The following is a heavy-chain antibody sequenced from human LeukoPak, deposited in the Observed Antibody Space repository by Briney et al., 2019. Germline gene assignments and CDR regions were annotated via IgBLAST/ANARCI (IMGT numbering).Heavy chain of an antibody. D-gene: IGHD4-17*01. Sequence: SETLSLTCSVSGDSISSYYWTWMRQPAGKGLEWIGRIYTSGSTNYSPSLKSRVTMSVDTSKNQFFLNLTSVTAADTAVYYCAREGATTRPLDYWGQGTLVTVSP. CDR1: GDSISSYY. CDR2: IYTSGST. V-gene: IGHV4-4*07. CDR3: AREGATTRPLDY. J-gene: IGHJ4*02.